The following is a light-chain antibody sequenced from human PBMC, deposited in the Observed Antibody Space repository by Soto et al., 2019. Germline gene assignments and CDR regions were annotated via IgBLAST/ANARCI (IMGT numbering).Light chain of an antibody. CDR3: QQDNTWSSTT. CDR1: QSISSN. J-gene: IGKJ5*01. V-gene: IGKV3-15*01. CDR2: GTS. Sequence: EIVMTQSPATLSVSPGERVTLSCRASQSISSNLAWYQQKPGQAPSLLVYGTSTRATGIPTRFSGSGSGTEFTLTVSSLQFEDFAVYYWQQDNTWSSTTFGQGTRLEIK.